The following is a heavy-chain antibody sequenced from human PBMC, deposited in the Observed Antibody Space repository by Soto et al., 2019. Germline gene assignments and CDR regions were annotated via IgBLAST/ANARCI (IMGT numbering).Heavy chain of an antibody. CDR1: GGPFSSYA. CDR2: IIPIFGTA. Sequence: SVKVSCKASGGPFSSYAISWVRQAPGQGLEWMGGIIPIFGTANYAQKFQGRVTITADESTSTAYMELSSLRSEDTAVYYCSRFNSGYSGYDDYYYYGMDVWGQGTTVTVSS. D-gene: IGHD5-12*01. J-gene: IGHJ6*02. V-gene: IGHV1-69*13. CDR3: SRFNSGYSGYDDYYYYGMDV.